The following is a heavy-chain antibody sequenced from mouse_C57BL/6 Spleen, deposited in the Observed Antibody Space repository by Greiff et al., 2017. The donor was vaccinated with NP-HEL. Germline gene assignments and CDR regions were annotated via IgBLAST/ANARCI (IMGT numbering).Heavy chain of an antibody. CDR2: IDPSDSYT. Sequence: QVQLKQPGAELVKPGASVKLSCKASGYTFTSYWMQWVKQRPGQGLEWIGEIDPSDSYTNYNQKFKGKATLTVDTSSSTAYMQLSSLTSEDSAVYYCARGYTYYSNSPYFDYWGQGTTLTVSS. J-gene: IGHJ2*01. CDR1: GYTFTSYW. CDR3: ARGYTYYSNSPYFDY. D-gene: IGHD2-5*01. V-gene: IGHV1-50*01.